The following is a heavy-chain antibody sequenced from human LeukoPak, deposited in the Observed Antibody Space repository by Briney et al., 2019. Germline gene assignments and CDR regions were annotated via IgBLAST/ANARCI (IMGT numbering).Heavy chain of an antibody. D-gene: IGHD2-2*01. V-gene: IGHV3-49*04. CDR2: IRNKDYGGTT. CDR1: GLTFGDHG. Sequence: GGSLRLSCTASGLTFGDHGVSWVRQAPGKGPEWIGIIRNKDYGGTTEYAASVKGRFTISRENSKSVAYLHMSSLKSEDTAIYYCTRDCSSDGCLQYFQHWGQGTLVAVSS. J-gene: IGHJ1*01. CDR3: TRDCSSDGCLQYFQH.